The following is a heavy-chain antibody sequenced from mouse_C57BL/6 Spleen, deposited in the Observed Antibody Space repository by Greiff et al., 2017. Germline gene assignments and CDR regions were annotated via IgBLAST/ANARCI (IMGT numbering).Heavy chain of an antibody. CDR3: ARDDYDVGEFAY. CDR1: GYSITSGYY. V-gene: IGHV3-6*01. Sequence: EVQLQESGPGLVKPSQSLSLTCSVTGYSITSGYYWNWIRQFPGNKLEWMGYISYDGSNNYNPSLKNRISITRDTSKNQFFLKLNSVTTEDTATYYCARDDYDVGEFAYWGQGTLGTVSA. J-gene: IGHJ3*01. D-gene: IGHD2-4*01. CDR2: ISYDGSN.